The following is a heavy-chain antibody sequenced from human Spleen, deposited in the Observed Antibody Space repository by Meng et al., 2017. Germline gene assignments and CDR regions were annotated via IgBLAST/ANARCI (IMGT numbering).Heavy chain of an antibody. D-gene: IGHD4-11*01. CDR2: INHSGST. CDR1: GGSVSEYY. J-gene: IGHJ4*02. Sequence: QVHPTLGGAGLLLPSETLSLTCVASGGSVSEYYWSWNRQHPGKGLEWIGEINHSGSTNYNPSLESRATISVDTSQNNLSLKLSSVTAADSAVYYCARGPTTMAHDFDYWGQGTLVTVSS. V-gene: IGHV4-34*01. CDR3: ARGPTTMAHDFDY.